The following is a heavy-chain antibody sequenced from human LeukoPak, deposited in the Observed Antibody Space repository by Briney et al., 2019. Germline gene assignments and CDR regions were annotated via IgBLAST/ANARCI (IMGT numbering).Heavy chain of an antibody. D-gene: IGHD2-15*01. V-gene: IGHV3-30*04. J-gene: IGHJ4*02. CDR1: GFTFSSYA. Sequence: TGGSLRLSCAASGFTFSSYAMPWVRQAPGKGLEWVAVISYDGRNKYYADSVKGRFTISRDNPKNTLYLQMNSPRAEDTAVYYCAKVASTATHYFDYWGQGTLVTVSS. CDR3: AKVASTATHYFDY. CDR2: ISYDGRNK.